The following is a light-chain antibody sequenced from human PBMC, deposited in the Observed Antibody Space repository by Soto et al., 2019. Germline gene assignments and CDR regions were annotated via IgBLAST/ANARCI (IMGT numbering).Light chain of an antibody. CDR3: LQEYNYPLT. V-gene: IGKV1-6*01. Sequence: ISLTQSPSFLSASVGDRVTITCRASEDILSHLAWYQQKPGKAPNRLFYAAAYLQSGVPSRFSSSGSGTDFTLTISSLQPEDFATYYCLQEYNYPLTFGGGTKVDIK. J-gene: IGKJ4*01. CDR1: EDILSH. CDR2: AAA.